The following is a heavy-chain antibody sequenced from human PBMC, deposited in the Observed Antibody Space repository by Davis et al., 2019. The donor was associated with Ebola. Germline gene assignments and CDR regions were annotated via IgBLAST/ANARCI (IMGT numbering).Heavy chain of an antibody. CDR1: GYSFITYG. CDR3: ARVYDPIYYDSSGYYSGFDY. D-gene: IGHD3-22*01. CDR2: IAASNGRT. V-gene: IGHV1-18*01. J-gene: IGHJ4*02. Sequence: ASVKVSCKASGYSFITYGISWVRQAPGQGLEWMGWIAASNGRTEDAQKFQDRVTMTTDTSTSTAYMELRSLRSDDTAVYYWARVYDPIYYDSSGYYSGFDYWGQGTLVTVSS.